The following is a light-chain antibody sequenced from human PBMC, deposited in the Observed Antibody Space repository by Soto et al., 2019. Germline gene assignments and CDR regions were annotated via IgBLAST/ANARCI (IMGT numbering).Light chain of an antibody. CDR3: QQRSNWPWT. CDR1: QCLTNPY. V-gene: IGKV3-11*01. Sequence: ENVLTQSPGTLSLSPGDRATLFFRAIQCLTNPYIAWYQQKPGQAPRLLIYDASNRATGIPARFSGSGSGTDFTLTISSLEPEDFAVYYCQQRSNWPWTFGQGTKVDIK. CDR2: DAS. J-gene: IGKJ1*01.